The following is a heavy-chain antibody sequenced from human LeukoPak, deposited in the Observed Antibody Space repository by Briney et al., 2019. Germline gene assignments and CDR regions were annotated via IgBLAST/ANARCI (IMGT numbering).Heavy chain of an antibody. J-gene: IGHJ4*02. Sequence: PSETLSLTCTISGGSVSSSNWWSWIRPPPGKVLEWIGEIYHNGNTGYNPSLKSRVTISVDKSKNQFSLSLTSVTAADTAVYYCVRDTPGGSYGDYDYWGQGTLVTVSS. V-gene: IGHV4-4*02. CDR2: IYHNGNT. CDR1: GGSVSSSNW. CDR3: VRDTPGGSYGDYDY. D-gene: IGHD4-17*01.